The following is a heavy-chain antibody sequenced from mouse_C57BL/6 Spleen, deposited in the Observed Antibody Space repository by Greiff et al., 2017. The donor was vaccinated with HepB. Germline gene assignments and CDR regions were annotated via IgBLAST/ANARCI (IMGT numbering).Heavy chain of an antibody. D-gene: IGHD1-1*01. CDR2: IDPSDSYT. Sequence: VQLQQPGAELVMPGASVKLSCKASGYTFTSYWMHWVKQRPGQGLEWIGEIDPSDSYTNYNQKFKGKSTLTEDKSSSTAYMQLSSLTSEDSAVYYCARSYYGSSYVGYYAMDYWGQGTSVTVSS. J-gene: IGHJ4*01. CDR3: ARSYYGSSYVGYYAMDY. V-gene: IGHV1-69*01. CDR1: GYTFTSYW.